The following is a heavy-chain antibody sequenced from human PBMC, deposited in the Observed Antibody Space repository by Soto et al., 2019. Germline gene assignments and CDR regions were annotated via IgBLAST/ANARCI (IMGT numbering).Heavy chain of an antibody. CDR3: AREGVHNYNEYYFDY. Sequence: ETLSLSCAASVFTFSYDALHWVRRAPGKGLEWVSSISGIRDYIRYADSVKGRFTISRDNAKTSLYLQMNSLTAEDTAAYYCAREGVHNYNEYYFDYWGQGTLVTVSS. V-gene: IGHV3-21*06. CDR2: ISGIRDYI. J-gene: IGHJ4*02. CDR1: VFTFSYDA. D-gene: IGHD3-22*01.